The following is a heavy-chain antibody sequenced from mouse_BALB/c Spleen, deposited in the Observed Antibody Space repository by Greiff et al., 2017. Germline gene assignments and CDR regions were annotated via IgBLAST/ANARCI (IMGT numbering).Heavy chain of an antibody. CDR2: IDPYYGGT. D-gene: IGHD1-1*01. CDR3: ARTYYGTRYFDV. V-gene: IGHV1-39*01. CDR1: GYSFTGYN. J-gene: IGHJ1*01. Sequence: EVKLMESGPELEKPGASVKISCKASGYSFTGYNMNWVKQSNGKSLEWIGNIDPYYGGTSYNQKFKGKATLTVDKSSSTAYMQLKSLTSEDSAVYYCARTYYGTRYFDVWGAGTTVTVSS.